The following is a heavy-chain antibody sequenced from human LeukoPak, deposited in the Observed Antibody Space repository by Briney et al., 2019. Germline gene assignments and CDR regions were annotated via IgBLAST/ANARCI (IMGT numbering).Heavy chain of an antibody. Sequence: ASVKDSCKASGYTFSSYAMHWVRQAPGQRLEWMGWINAGNGNTKFSHEFQGRVTITRDTSASTAYMELNSLRSEDMAVYYCAREGAYIGGSYPFDYWGQGTLVTVSS. J-gene: IGHJ4*02. V-gene: IGHV1-3*03. D-gene: IGHD1-26*01. CDR1: GYTFSSYA. CDR2: INAGNGNT. CDR3: AREGAYIGGSYPFDY.